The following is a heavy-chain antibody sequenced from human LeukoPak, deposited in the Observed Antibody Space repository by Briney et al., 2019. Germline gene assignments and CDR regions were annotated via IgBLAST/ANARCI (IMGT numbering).Heavy chain of an antibody. V-gene: IGHV3-13*01. D-gene: IGHD6-19*01. Sequence: GGSLRLSCAASGFTFNDYDMHWVRQVIGKGLEWVSAIGIRVDTHYSGSVKGRFTISRENAESSLYLQMNSLRAEDTAVYYCARGGIQVSGIDEFDYWGQGTLVTVSS. CDR3: ARGGIQVSGIDEFDY. CDR2: IGIRVDT. CDR1: GFTFNDYD. J-gene: IGHJ4*02.